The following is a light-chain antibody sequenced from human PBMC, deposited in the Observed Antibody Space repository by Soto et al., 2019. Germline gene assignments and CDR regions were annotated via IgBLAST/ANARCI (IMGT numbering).Light chain of an antibody. CDR2: AAS. Sequence: IRMTHSPSSFSASTGCRFNITCRASQTISSHLNWYQKKPGKAPNLLVYAASSLQSGVPSRLTGSGSGTDLTLTISSLKTEDFETYLCQQSYTTPITFGQGTRLEIK. CDR1: QTISSH. V-gene: IGKV1-39*01. J-gene: IGKJ5*01. CDR3: QQSYTTPIT.